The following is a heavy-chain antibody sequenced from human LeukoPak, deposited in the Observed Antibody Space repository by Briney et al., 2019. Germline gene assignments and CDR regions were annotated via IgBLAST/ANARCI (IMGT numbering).Heavy chain of an antibody. CDR1: GYTFTGYY. Sequence: GAPVKVSCKASGYTFTGYYMHWVRQAPGQGLEWMGWINPNSGGTKYAQKFQGRVTMTRDTSISTAYMGLSRLRSDDTAVYYCAKGRVVAGTKSLTYNWFDPWGQGTLVTVSS. D-gene: IGHD6-19*01. J-gene: IGHJ5*02. CDR3: AKGRVVAGTKSLTYNWFDP. V-gene: IGHV1-2*02. CDR2: INPNSGGT.